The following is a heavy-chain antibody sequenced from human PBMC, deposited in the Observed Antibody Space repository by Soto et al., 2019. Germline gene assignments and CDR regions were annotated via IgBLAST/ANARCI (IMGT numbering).Heavy chain of an antibody. CDR2: IYSDGTT. CDR1: GGSISGYY. D-gene: IGHD2-2*01. J-gene: IGHJ6*02. CDR3: SRVGCSNSKCYTRGMDV. V-gene: IGHV4-4*07. Sequence: SETLSLTCTVSGGSISGYYWSWVRQPAGKGLEWVGRIYSDGTTNYSPSLKSRVTMSLDTSKDQFSLHLNSVTAADTAVYYCSRVGCSNSKCYTRGMDVWGQGTTVTLSS.